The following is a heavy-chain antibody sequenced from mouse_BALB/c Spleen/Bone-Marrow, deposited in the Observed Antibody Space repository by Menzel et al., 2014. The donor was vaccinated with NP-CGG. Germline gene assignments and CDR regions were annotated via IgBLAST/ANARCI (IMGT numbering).Heavy chain of an antibody. Sequence: EVMLVESGGDLVKPGGSLKLSCAASGFTFSNYGMSWARQTPDKRLEWVATISSGGSYTYFPDSVKGRFTISRDNAKNTLYLQMNRLKSEDAAMYYCERLSPDYAMDYWGQGTSVTVSS. V-gene: IGHV5-6*01. CDR3: ERLSPDYAMDY. J-gene: IGHJ4*01. D-gene: IGHD3-2*02. CDR2: ISSGGSYT. CDR1: GFTFSNYG.